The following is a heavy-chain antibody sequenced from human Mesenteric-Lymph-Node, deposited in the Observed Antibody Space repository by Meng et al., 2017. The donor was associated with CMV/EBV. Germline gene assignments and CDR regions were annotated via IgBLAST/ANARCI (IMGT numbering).Heavy chain of an antibody. CDR2: VRYSGAT. J-gene: IGHJ5*01. CDR1: GDSISDTTSY. CDR3: VRGGNWFDS. Sequence: SETLSLTCIVSGDSISDTTSYWGWIRQSPGKGLEWIGSVRYSGATKYNPSLRRRLSISVDRSRSQFSLRLDFVTAADTAVYYCVRGGNWFDSWGQGTLVTVSS. V-gene: IGHV4-39*07. D-gene: IGHD5-12*01.